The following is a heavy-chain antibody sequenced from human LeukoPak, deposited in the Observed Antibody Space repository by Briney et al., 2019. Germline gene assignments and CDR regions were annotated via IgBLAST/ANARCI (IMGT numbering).Heavy chain of an antibody. J-gene: IGHJ4*02. CDR1: GDSINKYF. D-gene: IGHD1-1*01. CDR2: ISHSGNT. V-gene: IGHV4-59*01. Sequence: SETLSLTCTVSGDSINKYFWSWLRQSPGKGLEWIGYISHSGNTNYHPSLKSRVTISLDKSNNQFSLRLSSVTAADTAVYYCARAGPENLNWRYYIDFRGQGILVTVSS. CDR3: ARAGPENLNWRYYIDF.